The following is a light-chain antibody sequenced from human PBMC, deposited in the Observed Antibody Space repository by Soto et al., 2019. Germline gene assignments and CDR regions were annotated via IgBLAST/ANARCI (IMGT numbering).Light chain of an antibody. CDR3: SSYAGSNNFVL. J-gene: IGLJ2*01. Sequence: QSALTQPPSASGSPGQSVTISCTGTSTDIGGYDYVSWYQLLPGKAPKLMIYEVTKRPSGVPDRFSGSKSGNTASLTVSGLQAEDESDYYCSSYAGSNNFVLFGGGTKLTVL. V-gene: IGLV2-8*01. CDR2: EVT. CDR1: STDIGGYDY.